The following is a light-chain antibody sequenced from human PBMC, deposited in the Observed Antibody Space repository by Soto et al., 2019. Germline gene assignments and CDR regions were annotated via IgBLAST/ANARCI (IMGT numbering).Light chain of an antibody. J-gene: IGKJ5*01. CDR2: LGS. CDR1: QSLLHSNGYNY. CDR3: LQALQTIT. Sequence: EIVMTQSPLSLPVTPGEPSSISFSFSQSLLHSNGYNYWDWYLQKPGQSPQLLIYLGSNRASGVPDRFSGSGSGTDFTLKISRVEAEDVGVYYCLQALQTITFGQGTRLEIK. V-gene: IGKV2-28*01.